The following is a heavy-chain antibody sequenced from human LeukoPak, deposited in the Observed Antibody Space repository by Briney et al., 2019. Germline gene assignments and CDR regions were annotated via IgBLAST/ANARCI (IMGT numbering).Heavy chain of an antibody. Sequence: GGSLRLSCAASGFTFSSYWMHWVRQAPGKGLVWVSRINSDGSSTSYADSVKGRFTVSRDNAKNTLYLQMNSLRAEDTAVYYCARTPLGIFGVVIINGMDVWGQGTTVTVSS. CDR2: INSDGSST. D-gene: IGHD3-3*01. CDR1: GFTFSSYW. CDR3: ARTPLGIFGVVIINGMDV. V-gene: IGHV3-74*01. J-gene: IGHJ6*02.